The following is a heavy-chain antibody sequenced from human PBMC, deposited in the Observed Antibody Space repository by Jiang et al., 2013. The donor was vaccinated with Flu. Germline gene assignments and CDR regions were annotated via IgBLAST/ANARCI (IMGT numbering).Heavy chain of an antibody. V-gene: IGHV4-59*01. CDR3: ARGRDSGSYRNWFNP. D-gene: IGHD1-26*01. J-gene: IGHJ5*02. Sequence: GSGLVKPSETLSLTCSVSGGSISGYYWNWIRQSPGKGLEWIGYVYYSGSTNYNPSLKSRVTISVDTSKNQFSLKLSSVTAADTAVYYCARGRDSGSYRNWFNPWGQGTQVTVSS. CDR1: GGSISGYY. CDR2: VYYSGST.